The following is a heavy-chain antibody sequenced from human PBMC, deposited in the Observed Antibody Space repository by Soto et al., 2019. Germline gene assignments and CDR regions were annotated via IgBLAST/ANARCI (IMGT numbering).Heavy chain of an antibody. V-gene: IGHV3-49*03. CDR3: TFVEYLMLYFDY. D-gene: IGHD3-16*01. CDR2: IRSKAYGGTT. Sequence: GGSLRLSCTASGFTFGDYAMSWFRQAPGKGLEWVGFIRSKAYGGTTEYAASVKGRFTISRDDSKSIAYLQMNSLKTEDTAVYYCTFVEYLMLYFDYWGQGTLVTVSS. J-gene: IGHJ4*02. CDR1: GFTFGDYA.